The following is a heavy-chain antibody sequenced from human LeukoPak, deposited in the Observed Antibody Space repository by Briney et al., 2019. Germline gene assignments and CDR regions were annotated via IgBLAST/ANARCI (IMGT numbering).Heavy chain of an antibody. V-gene: IGHV4-59*08. CDR1: GGSISSYY. CDR3: ARRDYYDSSGYLDAFDI. D-gene: IGHD3-22*01. J-gene: IGHJ3*02. CDR2: IYYSGST. Sequence: SETLSLTCTVSGGSISSYYWSWIRQPPGNGLEWIGYIYYSGSTNYNPSLKSRVTISVDTSKNQFSLKLSSVTAADTAVYYCARRDYYDSSGYLDAFDIWGQGTMVTVSS.